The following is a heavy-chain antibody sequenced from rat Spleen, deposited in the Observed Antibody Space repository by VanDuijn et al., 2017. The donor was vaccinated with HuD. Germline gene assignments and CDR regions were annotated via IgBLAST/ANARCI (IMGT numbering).Heavy chain of an antibody. CDR2: IKPDGGNT. D-gene: IGHD5-1*01. V-gene: IGHV5-58*01. J-gene: IGHJ2*01. CDR1: GFTFSIYW. CDR3: TTQWELYH. Sequence: EVQLVESGGGLVQPGRSLKLSCVASGFTFSIYWMYWIRQAPGKGLEWVSSIKPDGGNTYYVDSVKGRFTISRDNAENTVYLQMNSLRSEDTATYYCTTQWELYHWGQGVMVTVSS.